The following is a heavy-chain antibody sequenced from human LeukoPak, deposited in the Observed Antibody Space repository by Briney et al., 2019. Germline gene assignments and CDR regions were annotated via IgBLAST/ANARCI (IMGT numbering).Heavy chain of an antibody. CDR3: ARDERRIAAREYYFDY. V-gene: IGHV4-59*12. Sequence: SETLSLTCTVSGGSISSYYWSWIRQPPGKGLEWIGYIYYSGSTNYNPSLKSRVTISVDTSKNQFSLKLSSVTAADTAVYYCARDERRIAAREYYFDYWGQGTLVTVSS. D-gene: IGHD6-6*01. CDR2: IYYSGST. J-gene: IGHJ4*02. CDR1: GGSISSYY.